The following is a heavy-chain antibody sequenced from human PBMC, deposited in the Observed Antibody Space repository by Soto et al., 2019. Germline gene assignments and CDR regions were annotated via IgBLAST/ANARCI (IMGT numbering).Heavy chain of an antibody. J-gene: IGHJ4*02. CDR3: ARAHHDYGERNFHY. CDR2: ISYDGSKK. Sequence: QVQLVESGGGVVQPGRSLRLSCAASGFTFSSYAMHWVRQAPGKGLEWVAVISYDGSKKYYADSVKGRFTISRDNSKNPLYLQMNSLRAEDTAVYYCARAHHDYGERNFHYWGQGTLVTVSS. CDR1: GFTFSSYA. D-gene: IGHD4-17*01. V-gene: IGHV3-30-3*01.